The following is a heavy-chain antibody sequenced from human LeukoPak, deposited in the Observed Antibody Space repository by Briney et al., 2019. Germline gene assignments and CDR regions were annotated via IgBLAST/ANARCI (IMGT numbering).Heavy chain of an antibody. Sequence: GGSLRLSCAASGFTFSSYSMNWVRQAPGKGLEWVSYISSGTVYYADSVKGRFTISRDNAKNSLYLQMNSLRDEDTAVYYCANYMTTVTTSAFDVWGQGTMVTVSS. CDR3: ANYMTTVTTSAFDV. D-gene: IGHD4-17*01. CDR2: ISSGTV. J-gene: IGHJ3*01. V-gene: IGHV3-48*02. CDR1: GFTFSSYS.